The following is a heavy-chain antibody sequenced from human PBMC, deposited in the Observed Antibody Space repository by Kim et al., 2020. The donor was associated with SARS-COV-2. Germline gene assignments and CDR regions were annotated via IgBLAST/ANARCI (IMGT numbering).Heavy chain of an antibody. D-gene: IGHD6-19*01. Sequence: SETLSLTCTVSGGSLSSSSYYWGWIRQPPGKGLEWIGTAYYIGNTYYNPSLKSRVTISVDTSKNQFSLKLGSVTAADTAVYYSARNQRYSSGWYVAFYY. CDR1: GGSLSSSSYY. V-gene: IGHV4-39*01. CDR2: AYYIGNT. CDR3: ARNQRYSSGWYVAFYY. J-gene: IGHJ6*01.